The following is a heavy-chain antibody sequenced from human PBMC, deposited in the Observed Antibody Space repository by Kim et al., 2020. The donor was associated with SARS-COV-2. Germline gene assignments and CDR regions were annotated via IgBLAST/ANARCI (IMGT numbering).Heavy chain of an antibody. J-gene: IGHJ4*02. CDR2: INTDGSDT. CDR1: GFAFSSHW. CDR3: ATGDCGGGSCHYFDY. Sequence: GGSLRLSCEVSGFAFSSHWMHWVRRAPGKGLVWLSRINTDGSDTIFADPVKGRFTISRDNTKNTLFLQMNSLRAEDTAVYYCATGDCGGGSCHYFDYWGQGTLVTVSS. D-gene: IGHD2-15*01. V-gene: IGHV3-74*01.